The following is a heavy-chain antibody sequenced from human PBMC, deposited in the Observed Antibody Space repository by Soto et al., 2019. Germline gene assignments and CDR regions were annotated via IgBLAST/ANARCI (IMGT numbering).Heavy chain of an antibody. J-gene: IGHJ4*02. CDR2: IWNDGSHA. D-gene: IGHD2-15*01. CDR1: GFPFRSYG. Sequence: PGGSLRLSCEVSGFPFRSYGIQWVRQAPGKGLAWLGLIWNDGSHAYYADSVKGRFTISRDNSKNTVFLQVSNLRAEDTAVYFCARDQTDSGGYSDSWGQGTLVTVSS. V-gene: IGHV3-33*01. CDR3: ARDQTDSGGYSDS.